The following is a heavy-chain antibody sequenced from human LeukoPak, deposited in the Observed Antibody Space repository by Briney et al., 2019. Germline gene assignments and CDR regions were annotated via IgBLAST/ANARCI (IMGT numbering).Heavy chain of an antibody. CDR3: VRDRHGDYSFDY. CDR1: GFIFTNYA. D-gene: IGHD2-21*01. J-gene: IGHJ4*02. CDR2: VSSTGDST. Sequence: GGSLRLSCAASGFIFTNYAMNWVRQPPGGGLQWVSGVSSTGDSTYYADSVKGRFTISRDNSQNMVYLQMSSLRAEDTADHYCVRDRHGDYSFDYWGQGILVTVSS. V-gene: IGHV3-23*01.